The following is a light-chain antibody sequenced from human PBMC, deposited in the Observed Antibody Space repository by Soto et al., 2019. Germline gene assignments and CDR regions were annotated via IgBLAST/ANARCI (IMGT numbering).Light chain of an antibody. CDR3: QQFRFYPLT. Sequence: AVQLTQSPPSLSASVGDRVTITCRASQGIGTALAWYQQTPGKPPRLLIYDALTLHTGVPSRFSGSGFGSDFTLTISSLQPEDFATYHCQQFRFYPLTFGGVTTVEIK. J-gene: IGKJ4*01. CDR1: QGIGTA. CDR2: DAL. V-gene: IGKV1-13*02.